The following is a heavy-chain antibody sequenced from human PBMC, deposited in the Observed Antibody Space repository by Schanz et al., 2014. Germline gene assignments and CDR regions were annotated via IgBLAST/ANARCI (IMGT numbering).Heavy chain of an antibody. CDR1: GFTFSNYW. D-gene: IGHD6-13*01. CDR2: IKQDESEK. J-gene: IGHJ4*02. V-gene: IGHV3-7*02. CDR3: VSQTGSPNY. Sequence: EVHLLESGGGVVQPGGSLRLSCVASGFTFSNYWMTWVRQAPGKGLEWVANIKQDESEKYYVDSVEGRFTISRDNAKRSVFLQMNSLRVEDTAVYFCVSQTGSPNYWGQGTLVTFS.